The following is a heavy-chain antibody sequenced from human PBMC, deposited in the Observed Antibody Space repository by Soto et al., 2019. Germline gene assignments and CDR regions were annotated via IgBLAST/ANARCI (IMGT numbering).Heavy chain of an antibody. D-gene: IGHD3-22*01. J-gene: IGHJ3*02. V-gene: IGHV3-48*01. CDR1: GFTFSSYS. Sequence: LRLSCAASGFTFSSYSMNWVRQAPGKGLEWVSYISSSSSTIYYADSVKGRFTISRDNAKNSLYLQMNSLRAEDTAVYYCAREFADDSSGYYPDAFDIWGQGTMVTVSS. CDR3: AREFADDSSGYYPDAFDI. CDR2: ISSSSSTI.